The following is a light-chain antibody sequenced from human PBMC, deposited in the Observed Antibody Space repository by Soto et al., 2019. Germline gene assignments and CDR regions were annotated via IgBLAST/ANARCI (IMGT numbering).Light chain of an antibody. J-gene: IGLJ1*01. V-gene: IGLV2-14*01. CDR2: DVS. CDR3: GSDTSGSPYV. CDR1: SSDVGGYKF. Sequence: QSVLTQPASVSGSPGQSITISCTGTSSDVGGYKFFSWYQQHRGTAHKFINYDVSIRPAGVSNRFAGTKSGNAAPLTSSRLQAEDDADYYSGSDTSGSPYVFGTGTKLTVL.